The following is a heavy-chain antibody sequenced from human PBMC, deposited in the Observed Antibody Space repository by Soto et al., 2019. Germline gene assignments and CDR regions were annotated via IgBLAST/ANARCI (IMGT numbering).Heavy chain of an antibody. Sequence: EVQLVESGGGLVKPGGSLRLSCAASGFTFSSYSMNWVRQAPGKGLEWVSSISSSSSYIYYADSVKGRFTISRDNAKNSLYLQMNSLRAEDTAVYYCARGLIQYGDYAPFDYWGQGTLVTVSS. CDR2: ISSSSSYI. J-gene: IGHJ4*02. V-gene: IGHV3-21*01. D-gene: IGHD4-17*01. CDR1: GFTFSSYS. CDR3: ARGLIQYGDYAPFDY.